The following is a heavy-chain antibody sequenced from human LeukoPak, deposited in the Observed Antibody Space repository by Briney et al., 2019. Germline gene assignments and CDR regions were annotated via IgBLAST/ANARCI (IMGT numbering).Heavy chain of an antibody. D-gene: IGHD6-13*01. Sequence: GGSLRLSCTAFKFTFSNYAMSWVRQAPGKGLEWVSVIRGSGGSTYYADSVKGRFTISRDNSKNTLFLQMNSLRAEDTAVYYCAKDPGSRWYGYFDYWGQGTLVTVSS. J-gene: IGHJ4*02. CDR3: AKDPGSRWYGYFDY. V-gene: IGHV3-23*01. CDR1: KFTFSNYA. CDR2: IRGSGGST.